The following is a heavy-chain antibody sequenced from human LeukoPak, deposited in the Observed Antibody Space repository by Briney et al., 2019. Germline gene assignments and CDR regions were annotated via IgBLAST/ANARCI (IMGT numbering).Heavy chain of an antibody. CDR2: IYYSGST. CDR1: GGSITSGGHY. V-gene: IGHV4-31*03. CDR3: ARDRAGSYGPLAFDS. D-gene: IGHD5-18*01. J-gene: IGHJ4*02. Sequence: PSETLSLTCTVSGGSITSGGHYWTWIRQHPGEGLEWIGYIYYSGSTYYNPSLKSRITISSDTSKNQFSLNLSSVTAADTAVYYCARDRAGSYGPLAFDSWGQGTLVTVSS.